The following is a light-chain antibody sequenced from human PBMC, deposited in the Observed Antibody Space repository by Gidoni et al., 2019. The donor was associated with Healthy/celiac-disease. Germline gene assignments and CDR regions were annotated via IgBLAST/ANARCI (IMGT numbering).Light chain of an antibody. CDR1: QSVSSSY. CDR3: QQYGSSLWT. Sequence: EIVLTQSPGTLSLSPGERATLSCRASQSVSSSYLAWYQQKPGQAPRLLIYCASSRATGIPDRFSGSGSGTDFTLTIRRLEPEDFAVYYCQQYGSSLWTFXQXTKVEIK. CDR2: CAS. J-gene: IGKJ1*01. V-gene: IGKV3-20*01.